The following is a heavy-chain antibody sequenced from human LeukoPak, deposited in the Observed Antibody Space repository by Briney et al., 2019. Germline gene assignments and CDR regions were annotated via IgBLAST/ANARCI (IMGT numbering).Heavy chain of an antibody. CDR3: ARARVNYYYYYMDV. CDR1: GGSFSGYY. D-gene: IGHD3-10*01. J-gene: IGHJ6*03. Sequence: ASETLSLTCAGYGGSFSGYYWSWIRQPPGKGLEWIGSIYYSGSTYYNPSLKSRVTISVDTSKNQFSLKLSSVTAADTAVYYCARARVNYYYYYMDVWGKGTTVTVSS. CDR2: IYYSGST. V-gene: IGHV4-34*01.